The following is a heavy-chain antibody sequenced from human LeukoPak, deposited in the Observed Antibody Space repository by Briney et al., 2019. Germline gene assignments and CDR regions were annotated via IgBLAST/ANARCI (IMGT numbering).Heavy chain of an antibody. J-gene: IGHJ4*02. V-gene: IGHV4-4*02. Sequence: GSLRLSCAASGFTFSSYWMHWVRQPPGKGLEWIGEIYHSGSTNYNPSLKSRVTISVDKSKNQFSLKLSSVTAADTAVYYCARRFGYSSSRYYFDYWGQGTLVTVSS. CDR1: GFTFSSYW. CDR3: ARRFGYSSSRYYFDY. CDR2: IYHSGST. D-gene: IGHD6-13*01.